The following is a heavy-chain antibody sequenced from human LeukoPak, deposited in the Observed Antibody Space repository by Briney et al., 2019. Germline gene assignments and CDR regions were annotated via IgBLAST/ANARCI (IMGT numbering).Heavy chain of an antibody. V-gene: IGHV4-59*12. J-gene: IGHJ4*02. D-gene: IGHD5-24*01. CDR2: INHSGNT. Sequence: SETLSLTCTISGGSISSYYWSWIRQPPGKGLEWIGDINHSGNTNYNPSLNYNPSLKSRVTISVDTSKNQFSLKLSSVTAADTAVYYCARALRDGYNYGMRYFDYWGQGTLVTVSS. CDR3: ARALRDGYNYGMRYFDY. CDR1: GGSISSYY.